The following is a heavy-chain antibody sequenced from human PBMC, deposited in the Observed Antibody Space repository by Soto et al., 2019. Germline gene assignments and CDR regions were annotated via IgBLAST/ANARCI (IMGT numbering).Heavy chain of an antibody. Sequence: QEQLVESGGGVVQPGRSLRLSCAASGFTFSSYAMHWVRQAPGKGLERVAVISYDGSDKYHADSVKGRFTISRDNSKNTLNLQMNSLRADDTAVYYCAKALGELSPESYDYWGQGTLITVSS. V-gene: IGHV3-30*18. CDR1: GFTFSSYA. D-gene: IGHD3-16*02. CDR3: AKALGELSPESYDY. CDR2: ISYDGSDK. J-gene: IGHJ4*02.